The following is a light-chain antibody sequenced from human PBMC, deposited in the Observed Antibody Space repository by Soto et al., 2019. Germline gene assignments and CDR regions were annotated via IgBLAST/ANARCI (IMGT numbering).Light chain of an antibody. CDR1: QNINNY. Sequence: DIQMTQSPSSLSASVGDRVTITCQASQNINNYFNWYQQKPGRTPKLLIYDASNLGAGVSSKFRRSGSGTDFRFNISRLQPEDISTYYCQQYENLPTFGQGARLEIK. CDR3: QQYENLPT. CDR2: DAS. J-gene: IGKJ5*01. V-gene: IGKV1-33*01.